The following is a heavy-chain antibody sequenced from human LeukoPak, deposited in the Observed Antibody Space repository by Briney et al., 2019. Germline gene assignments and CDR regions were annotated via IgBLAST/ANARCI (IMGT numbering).Heavy chain of an antibody. J-gene: IGHJ4*02. CDR3: ARAAAQPDY. D-gene: IGHD6-13*01. Sequence: GGSLRLSCAVSGFTFINYPMSWVRQAPGKGLEWVSAVSGPGDSTYYAASVKGRFTISRDSSKNTLYLQMNSLRAEDTAVYYCARAAAQPDYWGQGTLVTVSS. CDR2: VSGPGDST. CDR1: GFTFINYP. V-gene: IGHV3-23*01.